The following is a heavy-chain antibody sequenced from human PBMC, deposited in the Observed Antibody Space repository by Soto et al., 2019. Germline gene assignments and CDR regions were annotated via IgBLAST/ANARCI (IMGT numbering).Heavy chain of an antibody. Sequence: QVQLVQSGAEVKKPGSSVKVSCKASGGTFSSYTISWVRQAPGQGLEWMGRTIPILGIATYAQKFQGRVTITAEKFTSPDHLDLSRPRNKDTAVDYCVRAGRWLQYSCFQHWGPGTLVTVSS. D-gene: IGHD5-12*01. V-gene: IGHV1-69*02. CDR3: VRAGRWLQYSCFQH. CDR2: TIPILGIA. J-gene: IGHJ1*01. CDR1: GGTFSSYT.